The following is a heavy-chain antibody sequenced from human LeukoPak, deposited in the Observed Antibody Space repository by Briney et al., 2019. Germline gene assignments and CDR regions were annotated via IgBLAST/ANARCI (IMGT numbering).Heavy chain of an antibody. CDR1: GFTFSSYA. CDR2: ISSNGGST. J-gene: IGHJ4*02. CDR3: AKARGLGIVGAHFDY. D-gene: IGHD1-26*01. V-gene: IGHV3-64*01. Sequence: GGSLRLSCAASGFTFSSYAMHRVRQAPGKGLEYVSAISSNGGSTYYANSVKGRFTISRDNSKNTLYLQMNSLRAEDTAVYYCAKARGLGIVGAHFDYWGQGTLVTVSS.